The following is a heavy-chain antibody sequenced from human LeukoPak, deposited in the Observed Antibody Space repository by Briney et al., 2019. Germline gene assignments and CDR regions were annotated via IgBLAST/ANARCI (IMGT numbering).Heavy chain of an antibody. Sequence: PGGSLRVSCAASGFTFSSYSMNWVRQAPGKGLEWVSSISSRSSYIYYADSVKGRFTISRDNAKNSLYLQMNSLRAEDTAVYHCARVLDSYGLRAADYWGQGTLVTVSS. CDR2: ISSRSSYI. CDR1: GFTFSSYS. CDR3: ARVLDSYGLRAADY. J-gene: IGHJ4*02. D-gene: IGHD5-18*01. V-gene: IGHV3-21*01.